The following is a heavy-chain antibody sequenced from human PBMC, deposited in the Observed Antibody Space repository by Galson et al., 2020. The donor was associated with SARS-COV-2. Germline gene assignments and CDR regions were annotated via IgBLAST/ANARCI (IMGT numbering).Heavy chain of an antibody. CDR1: GRSISTYH. CDR3: ARLVGYCSSTSCHLYFDY. CDR2: IWYNGST. D-gene: IGHD2-2*01. Sequence: SETLSLTCTVSGRSISTYHWSWIRQPPGKGLEWIGYIWYNGSTNYNPSLKSRVTISVDTSKNQFSLKLSSVTAADTAVYFCARLVGYCSSTSCHLYFDYWGQGTLVTVSS. V-gene: IGHV4-59*08. J-gene: IGHJ4*02.